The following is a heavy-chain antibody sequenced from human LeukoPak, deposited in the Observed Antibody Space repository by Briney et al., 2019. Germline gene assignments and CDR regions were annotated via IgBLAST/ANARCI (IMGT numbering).Heavy chain of an antibody. V-gene: IGHV4-59*08. J-gene: IGHJ4*02. CDR2: IYYIGRA. D-gene: IGHD2-2*01. CDR1: GGSISSYY. CDR3: ASLYWSSTSCYLFH. Sequence: PSETLSLTCTASGGSISSYYWSWIRQTPGKGLEWIGYIYYIGRANYSPTLKGRVNISVDTSNNQFSPKLSSVTAADTSLYCCASLYWSSTSCYLFHWGQGTLVTVSS.